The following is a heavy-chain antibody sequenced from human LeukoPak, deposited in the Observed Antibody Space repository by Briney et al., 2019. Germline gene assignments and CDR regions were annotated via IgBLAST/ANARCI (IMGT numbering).Heavy chain of an antibody. Sequence: PSETLSLTCAVYGGSFSGYYWSWIRQPPGKGLEWIGEINHSGSTNYNPSLKSRVTISVDTAKNQFSLKLSSVTAADTAVYYCARESALYSSGWGFDYWGQGTLVTVSS. V-gene: IGHV4-34*01. CDR3: ARESALYSSGWGFDY. J-gene: IGHJ4*02. CDR2: INHSGST. D-gene: IGHD6-19*01. CDR1: GGSFSGYY.